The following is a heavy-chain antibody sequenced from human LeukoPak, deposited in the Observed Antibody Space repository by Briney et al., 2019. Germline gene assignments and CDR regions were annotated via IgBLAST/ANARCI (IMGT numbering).Heavy chain of an antibody. CDR2: IYHSGVT. CDR3: AGRGYLGYCSGGSCSTDIGYFDY. CDR1: GYSISSGYY. J-gene: IGHJ4*02. Sequence: PSETLSLTCAVSGYSISSGYYWGWIRQPPGKGLEWIGSIYHSGVTYCNPSLKSRVTISVDTFKNQFSLKLCSVTAAETAVYYCAGRGYLGYCSGGSCSTDIGYFDYWGQGTLVNVSS. D-gene: IGHD2-15*01. V-gene: IGHV4-38-2*01.